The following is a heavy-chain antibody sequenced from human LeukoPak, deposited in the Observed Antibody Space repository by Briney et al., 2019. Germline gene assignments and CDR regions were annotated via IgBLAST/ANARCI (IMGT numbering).Heavy chain of an antibody. V-gene: IGHV1-2*02. Sequence: GASVKVSCKASGYTFTGYYMHWVRQAPGQGLEWVGCINPNSGGTNYAQKFQGRVTMTRDTYISTAYMELSRLRSDDTAVYYCARASYYDILTGYSGIRDYWGQGTLVTVSS. CDR3: ARASYYDILTGYSGIRDY. J-gene: IGHJ4*02. D-gene: IGHD3-9*01. CDR1: GYTFTGYY. CDR2: INPNSGGT.